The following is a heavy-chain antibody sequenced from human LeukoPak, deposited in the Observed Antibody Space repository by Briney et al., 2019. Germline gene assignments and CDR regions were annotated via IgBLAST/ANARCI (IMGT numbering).Heavy chain of an antibody. J-gene: IGHJ4*02. D-gene: IGHD1-1*01. V-gene: IGHV3-30-3*01. CDR3: ARAGPNDHRFDY. CDR2: ISYHGTSK. CDR1: EFMLTNYA. Sequence: GGSLRLSCAASEFMLTNYAMHWVRQAPGKGLEWVAVISYHGTSKYYADSVKGRFTISRDISRNTLYLQMDSLRAEDTAVYYCARAGPNDHRFDYWGRGTLVTVSS.